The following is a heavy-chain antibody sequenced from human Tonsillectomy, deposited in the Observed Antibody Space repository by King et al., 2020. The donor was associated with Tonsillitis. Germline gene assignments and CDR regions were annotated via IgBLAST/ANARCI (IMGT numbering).Heavy chain of an antibody. D-gene: IGHD6-6*01. CDR2: ISKSGGDT. Sequence: VQLVESGGGLVQPGGSLRLSCAASGFSFSSYAMTWVRQAPGQGLEWVSGISKSGGDTDYAESVKGRFTISRDNSKNTLYLQMSSLRAEDTAVYYCAKVRLPLNMAAAPPGWFDPRGQGTLSLSPQ. CDR1: GFSFSSYA. J-gene: IGHJ5*02. CDR3: AKVRLPLNMAAAPPGWFDP. V-gene: IGHV3-23*04.